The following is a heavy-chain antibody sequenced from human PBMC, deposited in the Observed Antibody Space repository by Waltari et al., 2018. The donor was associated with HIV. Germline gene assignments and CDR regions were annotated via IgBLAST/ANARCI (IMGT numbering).Heavy chain of an antibody. J-gene: IGHJ6*02. CDR3: ARGVSIVRGVMIRGHMDV. D-gene: IGHD3-10*01. V-gene: IGHV1-18*01. Sequence: VQLVQSGAEMRKPGASVKVSCRASGYTFSAYTISWVRQAPGQGLGWMGWISGYNGNTNYEQKVQGRVNMTTDTSTSTAHMELRSLRSDDTAVYYCARGVSIVRGVMIRGHMDVWGQGTTVTVSS. CDR2: ISGYNGNT. CDR1: GYTFSAYT.